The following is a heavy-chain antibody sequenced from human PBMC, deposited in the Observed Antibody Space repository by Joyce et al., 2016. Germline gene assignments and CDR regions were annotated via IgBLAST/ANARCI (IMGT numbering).Heavy chain of an antibody. Sequence: QVQLQESGPGLVKASETLSLTCSVSGAFISRSSSNWGWIRQSPGKGLEWIGSIYYTGKTYYNPSLKSRVTKSVDTSKNHFSLKLMSGTGADTAVYYCARSPMVGVTFFHWGLGTLISVSS. CDR1: GAFISRSSSN. CDR3: ARSPMVGVTFFH. CDR2: IYYTGKT. D-gene: IGHD2/OR15-2a*01. J-gene: IGHJ4*02. V-gene: IGHV4-39*07.